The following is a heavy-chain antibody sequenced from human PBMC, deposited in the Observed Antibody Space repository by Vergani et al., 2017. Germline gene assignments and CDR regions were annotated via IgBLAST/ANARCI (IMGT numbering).Heavy chain of an antibody. CDR1: GFTFSSYA. CDR3: AKARDPNCKGGNCYSYYYGLDL. CDR2: ISGSGGNT. J-gene: IGHJ6*02. Sequence: EVQLVESGGGLVQPGGSLRLSCGASGFTFSSYAMTWVRLAPGKGLQWVSAISGSGGNTFYTDSVKGRFTISRDNSKDTLSLQMNSLRVEDTAIYYCAKARDPNCKGGNCYSYYYGLDLWGQGTTVTVSS. D-gene: IGHD2-21*01. V-gene: IGHV3-23*04.